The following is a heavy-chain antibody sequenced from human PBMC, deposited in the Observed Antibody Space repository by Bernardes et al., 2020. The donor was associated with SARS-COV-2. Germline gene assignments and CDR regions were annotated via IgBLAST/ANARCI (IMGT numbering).Heavy chain of an antibody. CDR3: GDGRFY. J-gene: IGHJ4*02. D-gene: IGHD3-16*01. CDR1: GGSLSSSAYY. Sequence: SEPLSLTCTGSGGSLSSSAYYWGWLLQPPGKGLEWIGSIYYTGSTYYKPSLKSRVTISIDTSKNQFSLKLTSVTAADTAIYYCGDGRFYWGQGALVTVSS. V-gene: IGHV4-39*01. CDR2: IYYTGST.